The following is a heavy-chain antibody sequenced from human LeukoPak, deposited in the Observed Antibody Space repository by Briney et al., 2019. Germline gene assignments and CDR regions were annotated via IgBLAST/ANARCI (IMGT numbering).Heavy chain of an antibody. D-gene: IGHD2-21*02. CDR3: ARLRCDVGDCYSAGQNF. V-gene: IGHV3-74*01. J-gene: IGHJ4*02. CDR2: INSDGSST. CDR1: GFTFTTYW. Sequence: GGSLRLYCAASGFTFTTYWMHWVRQAPGQGLVWVSRINSDGSSTSYADSVKGRFSISRDNARNTLYLQMNSLRAEDTAVYFCARLRCDVGDCYSAGQNFWGQGTLVTVSS.